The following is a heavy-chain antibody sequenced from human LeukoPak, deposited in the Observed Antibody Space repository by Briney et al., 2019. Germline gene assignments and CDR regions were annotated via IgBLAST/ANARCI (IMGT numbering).Heavy chain of an antibody. CDR2: ISGSAGST. Sequence: PGGSLRLSCAASGFTFSSYAMSWVRQAPGKGLEWVSAISGSAGSTYYADSVKGRFTISRDNSKNTLYLQMNSLRAEDTAVYYCAKELGNIAARRPETAYWGQGTLVTVSS. J-gene: IGHJ4*02. D-gene: IGHD6-6*01. CDR1: GFTFSSYA. V-gene: IGHV3-23*01. CDR3: AKELGNIAARRPETAY.